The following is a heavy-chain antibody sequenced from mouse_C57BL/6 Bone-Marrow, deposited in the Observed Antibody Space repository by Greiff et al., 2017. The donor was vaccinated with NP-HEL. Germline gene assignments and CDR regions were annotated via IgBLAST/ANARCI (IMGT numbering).Heavy chain of an antibody. CDR3: ARQSTMVTTGFAY. J-gene: IGHJ3*01. CDR2: ISSGGSYT. D-gene: IGHD2-2*01. CDR1: GFTFSSYG. Sequence: EVQLQQSGGDLVKPGGSLKLSCAASGFTFSSYGMSWVRQTPDKRLEWVATISSGGSYTSYPDSVKGRFTISRDNAKNTLYLQMSSLKSEDTAMYYCARQSTMVTTGFAYWGQGTLVTVSA. V-gene: IGHV5-6*01.